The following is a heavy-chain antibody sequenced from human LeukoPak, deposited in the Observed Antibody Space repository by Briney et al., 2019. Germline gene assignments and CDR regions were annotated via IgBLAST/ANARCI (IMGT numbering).Heavy chain of an antibody. D-gene: IGHD2-2*01. CDR1: GGSISSGDYY. CDR3: ARGDCSSTSCYWPFDP. V-gene: IGHV4-30-4*01. Sequence: SETLSLTCTVSGGSISSGDYYWSWIRQPPGKGLEWIGYIYYSGSPYYNPPLKSRVTISVDTSKNQFSLKLSSVTAADTAVYYCARGDCSSTSCYWPFDPWGQGTLVTVSS. J-gene: IGHJ5*02. CDR2: IYYSGSP.